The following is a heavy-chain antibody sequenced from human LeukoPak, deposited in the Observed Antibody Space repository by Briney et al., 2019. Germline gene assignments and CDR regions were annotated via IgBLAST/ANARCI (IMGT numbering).Heavy chain of an antibody. Sequence: KTSETLSLTCTVSGGSISSSSYYWGWIRQPPGKGLEWIGSIYYSGSTYYNPSLKSRVTISVDTSKNQFSLKLSSVTAADTAVYYCARHSLSEAAGSFDYWGQGTLVTVSS. CDR1: GGSISSSSYY. CDR3: ARHSLSEAAGSFDY. J-gene: IGHJ4*02. CDR2: IYYSGST. V-gene: IGHV4-39*01. D-gene: IGHD6-13*01.